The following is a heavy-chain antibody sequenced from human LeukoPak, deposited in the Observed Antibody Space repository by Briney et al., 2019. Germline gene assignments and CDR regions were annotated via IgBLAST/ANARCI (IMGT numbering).Heavy chain of an antibody. CDR2: ISSSSSYI. V-gene: IGHV3-21*01. Sequence: PGGSLRLSCAASGFTVSSNYMSWVRQAPGKGLEWVSSISSSSSYIYYADSVKGRFTISRDNAKNSLYLQMNSLRAEDTAVYYCARDTLGSRIVGATSFVVFAFDIWGQGTMVTVSS. CDR3: ARDTLGSRIVGATSFVVFAFDI. D-gene: IGHD1-26*01. CDR1: GFTVSSNY. J-gene: IGHJ3*02.